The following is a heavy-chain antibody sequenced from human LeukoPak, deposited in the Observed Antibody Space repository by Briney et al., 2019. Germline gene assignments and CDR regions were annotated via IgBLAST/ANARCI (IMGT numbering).Heavy chain of an antibody. Sequence: GGSLRLSCAASGFTFSSYSMNWVRQAPGKGLEWVSSISSSSSYIYYADSVKGRFTISRDNAKNSLYLQMNSLRAEDTAVYYCARDPAVVRGVLDDYWGQGTLVTVSS. V-gene: IGHV3-21*01. CDR3: ARDPAVVRGVLDDY. CDR2: ISSSSSYI. CDR1: GFTFSSYS. J-gene: IGHJ4*02. D-gene: IGHD3-10*01.